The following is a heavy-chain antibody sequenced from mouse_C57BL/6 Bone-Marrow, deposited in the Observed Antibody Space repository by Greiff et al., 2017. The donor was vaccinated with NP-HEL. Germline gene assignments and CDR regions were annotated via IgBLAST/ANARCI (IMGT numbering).Heavy chain of an antibody. CDR1: GFTFSSYA. CDR3: TRDQITLPGYCDV. CDR2: ISSGGDYI. D-gene: IGHD2-4*01. J-gene: IGHJ1*03. V-gene: IGHV5-9-1*02. Sequence: EVQLVESGEGLVKPGGSLKLSCAASGFTFSSYAMSWVRQTPEKRLEWVAYISSGGDYIYYADTVKGRFTISIDNARNTLYLQMSSLKSEDTAMYYCTRDQITLPGYCDVWGTGTTVTVSS.